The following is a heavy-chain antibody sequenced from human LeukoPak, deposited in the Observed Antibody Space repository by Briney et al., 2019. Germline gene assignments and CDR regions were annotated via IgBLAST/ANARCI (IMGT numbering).Heavy chain of an antibody. Sequence: ASVKVSCKASGYTFTSYGISWVRQAPGQGLEWMGWISAYSGGTNYAQKFQGRVTMTRDTSISTAYMELSRLRSDDTAVYYCASPGENYYGSGSYYWGQGTLVTVSS. D-gene: IGHD3-10*01. CDR1: GYTFTSYG. CDR3: ASPGENYYGSGSYY. V-gene: IGHV1-2*02. CDR2: ISAYSGGT. J-gene: IGHJ4*02.